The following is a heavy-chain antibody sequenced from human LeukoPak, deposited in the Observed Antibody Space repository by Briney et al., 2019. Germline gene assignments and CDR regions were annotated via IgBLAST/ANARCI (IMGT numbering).Heavy chain of an antibody. Sequence: PSETLSLTCTFSDGSISSYYWSWIRQPPGKGLEWIGYIYYSGSTNYNPSLKSRVTISVDTSKNQFSLKLSSVTAADTAVYYCATRTLTYWYFDLWGRGTLVTVSP. CDR3: ATRTLTYWYFDL. V-gene: IGHV4-59*01. CDR2: IYYSGST. J-gene: IGHJ2*01. CDR1: DGSISSYY. D-gene: IGHD1-14*01.